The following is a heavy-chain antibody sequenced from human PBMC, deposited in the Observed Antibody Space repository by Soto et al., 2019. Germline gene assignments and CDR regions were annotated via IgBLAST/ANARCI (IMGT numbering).Heavy chain of an antibody. V-gene: IGHV3-11*01. CDR2: ISSSGSTI. CDR3: ARGGFCSGGRCLWKYTGMYV. D-gene: IGHD2-15*01. CDR1: GFTFSDYY. J-gene: IGHJ6*02. Sequence: QVQLVESGGGLVKPGGSLRLSCAASGFTFSDYYMSWVRQAPGKGLEWISYISSSGSTIYYEPSVKGRFTISRDNAKNSLDLQMDRLRAEDTAIYFCARGGFCSGGRCLWKYTGMYVWGRGTTVTVSS.